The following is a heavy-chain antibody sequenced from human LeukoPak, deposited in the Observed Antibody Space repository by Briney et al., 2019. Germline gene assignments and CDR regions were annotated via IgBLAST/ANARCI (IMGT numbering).Heavy chain of an antibody. Sequence: SETLSLICTVSGHSISSSSYYWGWIRQPPGKGLEWIEYIYYSGSTIYNRSLKSRVTISVDTSKNQFSLKLSSVTAADTAVYYCARTYYDYVWGSYRYSSRFDYWGQGTLVTVSS. V-gene: IGHV4-61*05. J-gene: IGHJ4*02. D-gene: IGHD3-16*02. CDR1: GHSISSSSYY. CDR2: IYYSGST. CDR3: ARTYYDYVWGSYRYSSRFDY.